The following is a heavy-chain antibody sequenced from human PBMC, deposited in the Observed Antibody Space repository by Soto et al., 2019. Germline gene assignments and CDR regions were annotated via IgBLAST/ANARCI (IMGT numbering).Heavy chain of an antibody. J-gene: IGHJ4*02. Sequence: QVQLVQSGAEVKKPGSSVKVSCKASGGTFSSYAISWVRQAPGQGLEWMGGIIPIFGTANYAQKFQGRVTITADESTSTAYMELSSLRSEDTAVYYCARLTYYYDSSGYYPFDYWGQGTLVTVSS. D-gene: IGHD3-22*01. V-gene: IGHV1-69*01. CDR3: ARLTYYYDSSGYYPFDY. CDR1: GGTFSSYA. CDR2: IIPIFGTA.